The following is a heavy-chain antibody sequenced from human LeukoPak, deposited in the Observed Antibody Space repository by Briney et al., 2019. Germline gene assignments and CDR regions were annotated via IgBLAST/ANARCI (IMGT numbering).Heavy chain of an antibody. J-gene: IGHJ4*02. CDR2: ISYDGSET. CDR3: ARTRPFDY. CDR1: RFSFGMFA. V-gene: IGHV3-30-3*01. Sequence: GRSLRLSCAASRFSFGMFAMHWVRQAPGKGLEWVALISYDGSETDYADSVKGRFTISRDNSKNTLYLQMNSLRPEDTAVYYCARTRPFDYWGQGTLVTVSS.